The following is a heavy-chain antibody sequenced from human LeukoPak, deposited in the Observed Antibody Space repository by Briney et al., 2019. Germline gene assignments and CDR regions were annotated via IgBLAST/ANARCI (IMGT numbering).Heavy chain of an antibody. CDR2: ISSSSSYI. J-gene: IGHJ4*02. D-gene: IGHD1-14*01. CDR3: ARALHLGTFDY. CDR1: GFTFSTYS. Sequence: GGSLRLSCAASGFTFSTYSMNWVRQAPGKGLEWVSSISSSSSYIYYAASAKGRFTISSDNAKNSLYLQMNSLRAEDTAVYYCARALHLGTFDYWGQGTLVTVSS. V-gene: IGHV3-21*01.